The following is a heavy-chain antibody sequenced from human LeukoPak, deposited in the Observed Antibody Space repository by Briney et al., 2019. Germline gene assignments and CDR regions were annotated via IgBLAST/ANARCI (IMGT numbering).Heavy chain of an antibody. CDR3: ASGGYCSSTSCYYNWFDP. CDR2: INHSGST. J-gene: IGHJ5*02. V-gene: IGHV4-34*01. CDR1: GGSFSGYY. Sequence: SETLSLTCAVYGGSFSGYYWSWIRQPPGKGREWIGEINHSGSTNYNPSVKSRVTISVDTSKNQFSLMLSSVTAADTAVYYCASGGYCSSTSCYYNWFDPWGQGTLVTVSS. D-gene: IGHD2-2*01.